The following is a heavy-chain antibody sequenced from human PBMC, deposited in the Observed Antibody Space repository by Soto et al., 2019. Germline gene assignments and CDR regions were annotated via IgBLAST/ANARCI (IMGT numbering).Heavy chain of an antibody. CDR3: ARDRGYNWNYGWFDP. V-gene: IGHV1-18*01. Sequence: ASVTVSCQASGYTFTSYRISLVRQAPGQGLEWMGRISAYNGNTNYAQKLQGRVTMTTDTSTSTAYMELRSLRSDDTAVYYCARDRGYNWNYGWFDPWGQGTLVTVSS. CDR1: GYTFTSYR. CDR2: ISAYNGNT. D-gene: IGHD1-7*01. J-gene: IGHJ5*02.